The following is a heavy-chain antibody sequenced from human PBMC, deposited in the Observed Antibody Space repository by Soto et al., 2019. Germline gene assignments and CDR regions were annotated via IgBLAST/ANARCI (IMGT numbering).Heavy chain of an antibody. V-gene: IGHV1-69*13. CDR1: GGTFSSYA. Sequence: SSVKVSCKASGGTFSSYAISWVRQAPGQGLEWMGGIIPIFGTANYAQKFQGRVTITADESTSTAYMELSSLRSEDTAVYYCARTTNQTYDSSGLDYWGQGTLVIVSS. D-gene: IGHD3-22*01. J-gene: IGHJ4*02. CDR3: ARTTNQTYDSSGLDY. CDR2: IIPIFGTA.